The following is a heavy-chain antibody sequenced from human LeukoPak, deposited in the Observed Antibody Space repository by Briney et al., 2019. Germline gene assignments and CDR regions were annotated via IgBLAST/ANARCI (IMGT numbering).Heavy chain of an antibody. Sequence: GGSLRLSCAASGFAFSNSWMHWVRQSTGKGLVWVSRIISDGSRTSYADSVKGRFTISRDNAKNTLYLQMNSLRAEDTAVYYCARDGSLPDYWGQGTLVTVSS. CDR1: GFAFSNSW. CDR3: ARDGSLPDY. CDR2: IISDGSRT. J-gene: IGHJ4*02. V-gene: IGHV3-74*01.